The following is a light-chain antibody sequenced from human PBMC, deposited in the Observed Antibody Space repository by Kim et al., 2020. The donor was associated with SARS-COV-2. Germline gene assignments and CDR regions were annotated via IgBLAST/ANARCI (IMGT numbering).Light chain of an antibody. Sequence: QSALTQPASVSGSLGQSITISCTGTSSDVGGQKYVSWYQQHPGKAPKLMIFDVTNRPSGVSNHFSGSKSGNTASLTISGLRAEDEADYYCCSYTNSGTYVFGTGTKVTVL. J-gene: IGLJ1*01. CDR3: CSYTNSGTYV. V-gene: IGLV2-14*03. CDR2: DVT. CDR1: SSDVGGQKY.